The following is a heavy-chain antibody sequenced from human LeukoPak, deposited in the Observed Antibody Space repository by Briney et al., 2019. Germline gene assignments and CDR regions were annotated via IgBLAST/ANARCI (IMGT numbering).Heavy chain of an antibody. J-gene: IGHJ4*02. CDR2: IYYTGSN. V-gene: IGHV4-39*01. CDR1: GGSITNTKYY. D-gene: IGHD4-11*01. Sequence: PSETLSLTCTLSGGSITNTKYYWGWIRQPPGKGLEWIGRIYYTGSNYYNPSLKSRFTISVDTSKNQFSLELRSVTAGDTALYYCTRHTGYNSGQYSNYEDSWGQGTLVTVSS. CDR3: TRHTGYNSGQYSNYEDS.